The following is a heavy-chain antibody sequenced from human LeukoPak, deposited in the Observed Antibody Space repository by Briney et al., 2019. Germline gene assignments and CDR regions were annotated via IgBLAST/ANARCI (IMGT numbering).Heavy chain of an antibody. CDR3: AREGGGFDSLDY. Sequence: GGSLRLSCAASGFTFSSYGMHWVRQAPGKGLEWVAVIRYVGSDKYYADSVKGRFTISGDNAKNSLYLQMNSLRAEDTAVYYCAREGGGFDSLDYWGQGTLVTVSS. J-gene: IGHJ4*02. CDR1: GFTFSSYG. V-gene: IGHV3-30*12. D-gene: IGHD5-12*01. CDR2: IRYVGSDK.